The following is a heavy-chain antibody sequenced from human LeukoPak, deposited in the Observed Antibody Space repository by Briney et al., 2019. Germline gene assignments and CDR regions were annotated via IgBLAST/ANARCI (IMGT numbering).Heavy chain of an antibody. Sequence: GGSLRLSCAASGFTVSSNYMSWVRQAPGKGLEWVSAIYSGGSTYYADSVKGRFTIPRDNSKNTLYLQMNSLRAEDTAVYYCARAYYDSSGYYQSPYYFDYWGQGTLVTVSS. CDR3: ARAYYDSSGYYQSPYYFDY. V-gene: IGHV3-66*01. J-gene: IGHJ4*02. D-gene: IGHD3-22*01. CDR1: GFTVSSNY. CDR2: IYSGGST.